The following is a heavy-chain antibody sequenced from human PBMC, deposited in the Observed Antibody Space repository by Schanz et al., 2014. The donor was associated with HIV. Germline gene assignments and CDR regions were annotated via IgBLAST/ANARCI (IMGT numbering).Heavy chain of an antibody. D-gene: IGHD3-22*01. CDR1: GFTFSRYW. Sequence: EVQLAESGGGLVQPGGSLRLSCAASGFTFSRYWMTWVRQAPGKGLEWVSSITESGGRTYYADSVNGRFTISRDNSKNTLYLQMTTLRTEDTAVYYCAKPEYDSSGNSQSHFDYWGQGTLVTVSS. V-gene: IGHV3-23*04. J-gene: IGHJ4*02. CDR2: ITESGGRT. CDR3: AKPEYDSSGNSQSHFDY.